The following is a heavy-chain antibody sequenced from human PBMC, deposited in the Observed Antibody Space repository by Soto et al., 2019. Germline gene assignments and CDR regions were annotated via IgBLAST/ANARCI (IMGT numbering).Heavy chain of an antibody. Sequence: SETLSLTCAVYGGSFSGYYWSWIRQPPGKGLEWIGEINHSGSTNYNPSLKSRVTISVDTSKNQFSLKLSSVTAADTAVYYCATGGGSIAARRAFSYWGQGTLVTVSS. CDR3: ATGGGSIAARRAFSY. D-gene: IGHD6-6*01. V-gene: IGHV4-34*01. CDR2: INHSGST. CDR1: GGSFSGYY. J-gene: IGHJ4*02.